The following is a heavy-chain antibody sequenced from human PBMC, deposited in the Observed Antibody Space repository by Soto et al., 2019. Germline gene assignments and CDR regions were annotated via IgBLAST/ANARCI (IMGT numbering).Heavy chain of an antibody. J-gene: IGHJ4*02. CDR3: ARAVYYYDSSGYYFDY. V-gene: IGHV4-30-4*01. D-gene: IGHD3-22*01. Sequence: PSETLSLTCTVSGGSISSGDYYWSWIRQPPGKGLEWIGYIYYSGSTYYNPSLKSRVTISVDTSKNQFSLKLSSVTAADTAVYYCARAVYYYDSSGYYFDYWGQGTLVTVSS. CDR2: IYYSGST. CDR1: GGSISSGDYY.